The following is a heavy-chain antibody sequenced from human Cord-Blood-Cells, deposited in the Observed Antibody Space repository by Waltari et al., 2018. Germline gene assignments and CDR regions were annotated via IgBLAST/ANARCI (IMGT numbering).Heavy chain of an antibody. CDR3: ARELELPWYFDY. V-gene: IGHV1-69*09. D-gene: IGHD1-7*01. Sequence: QVQLVQSGAEVKKPGSSVKVSCKASGGTFSSYAISWVRQAPGQGLEWMGRIIPIRGIANYAQKCQGRVTITADKSTSTSYMELSSLRSEYTAVYYCARELELPWYFDYWGQGTLVTVSS. CDR2: IIPIRGIA. CDR1: GGTFSSYA. J-gene: IGHJ4*02.